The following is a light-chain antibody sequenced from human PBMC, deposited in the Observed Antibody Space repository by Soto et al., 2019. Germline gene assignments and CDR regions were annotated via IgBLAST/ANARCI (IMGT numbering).Light chain of an antibody. CDR2: GAS. V-gene: IGKV3-15*01. CDR3: QQSNNWPQT. J-gene: IGKJ1*01. CDR1: QSVSSN. Sequence: EIVMTQSPATLSVSPGERATLSCRAGQSVSSNLAWYQQKPGQAPRLLIYGASTRATGIPARFSGSGSGTEFTLTISSLQSEDFAVYYCQQSNNWPQTFGQGTKVDIK.